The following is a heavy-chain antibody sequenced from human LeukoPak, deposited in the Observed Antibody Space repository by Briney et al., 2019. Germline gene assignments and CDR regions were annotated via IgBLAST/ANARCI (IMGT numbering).Heavy chain of an antibody. CDR3: AKFNGTRMYYFDY. Sequence: GGSLRLSCAASGLTFSTYWMYWVRQAPGKGLEWVSAISGSGGSTYYADSVKGRFTISRDNSKNTLYLQMNSLRAEDTAVYYCAKFNGTRMYYFDYWGQGTLVTVSS. CDR1: GLTFSTYW. CDR2: ISGSGGST. D-gene: IGHD3-10*01. J-gene: IGHJ4*02. V-gene: IGHV3-23*01.